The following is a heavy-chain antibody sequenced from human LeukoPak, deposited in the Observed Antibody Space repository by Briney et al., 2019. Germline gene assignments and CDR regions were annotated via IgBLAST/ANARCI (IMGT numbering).Heavy chain of an antibody. V-gene: IGHV3-74*01. D-gene: IGHD3-10*01. CDR3: ARGRMVRGVPFDY. Sequence: PGGSLRLSCAASGSTFSSYWMHWVRQAPGKGLVWVSRINSDGSSTSYADSVKGRFTISRDNAKNTLYLQMNSLRAEDTAVYYCARGRMVRGVPFDYWGQGTLVTVSS. CDR2: INSDGSST. CDR1: GSTFSSYW. J-gene: IGHJ4*02.